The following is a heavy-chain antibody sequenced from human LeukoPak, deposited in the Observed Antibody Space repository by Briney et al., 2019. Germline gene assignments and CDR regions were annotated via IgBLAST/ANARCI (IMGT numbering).Heavy chain of an antibody. J-gene: IGHJ6*03. V-gene: IGHV3-53*01. Sequence: PGGSLRLSCAASGFTFSSYSMNWVRQAPGKGLEWVSVIYSGGTTYFADSVKGRFTISRDNSKNTLYLQMNSLRAEDTAVYYCARSAPRGSGSYYYYMDVWGKGTTVTVSS. CDR1: GFTFSSYS. CDR2: IYSGGTT. D-gene: IGHD3-10*01. CDR3: ARSAPRGSGSYYYYMDV.